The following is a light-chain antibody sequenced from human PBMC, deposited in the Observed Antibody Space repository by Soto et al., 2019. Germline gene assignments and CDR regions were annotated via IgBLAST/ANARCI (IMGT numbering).Light chain of an antibody. CDR3: QQYYSPIFT. V-gene: IGKV1-8*01. J-gene: IGKJ3*01. CDR1: QGISSY. CDR2: AAS. Sequence: AIRMTQSPSSFSASTGDRVTITCRASQGISSYLAWYQQKPGKAPKLLIYAASTLQSGVPSRFSGSGSGTDFTLTISCLQSEDFATYYCQQYYSPIFTFGPGTKVDIK.